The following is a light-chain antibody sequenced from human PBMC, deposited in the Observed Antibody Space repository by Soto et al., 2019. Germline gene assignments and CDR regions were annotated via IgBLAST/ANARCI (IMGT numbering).Light chain of an antibody. CDR1: SSDVGGYNY. CDR2: DVS. Sequence: QSALTQPRSVSGSPRQSVTISCTGTSSDVGGYNYVSWYQHHPGKAPKLMIYDVSERPSGVPDRFSGSKSGNTASLTISGLQAEDEADYYCSSYTGISVIFGGGTKVTVL. V-gene: IGLV2-11*01. J-gene: IGLJ2*01. CDR3: SSYTGISVI.